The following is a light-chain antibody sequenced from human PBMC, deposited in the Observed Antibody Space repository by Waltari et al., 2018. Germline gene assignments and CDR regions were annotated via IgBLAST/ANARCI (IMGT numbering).Light chain of an antibody. V-gene: IGLV2-11*01. Sequence: QSALTQPRSVSGSPGQSVTISCTGASSDVGGYNYVSWYQQHQGKAPKLIIYDVSKRPSGVPDRFSGSKSGNTASLTISGLQTEDEADYYCSSYAGIYTYVFGTGTKVTVL. CDR3: SSYAGIYTYV. J-gene: IGLJ1*01. CDR1: SSDVGGYNY. CDR2: DVS.